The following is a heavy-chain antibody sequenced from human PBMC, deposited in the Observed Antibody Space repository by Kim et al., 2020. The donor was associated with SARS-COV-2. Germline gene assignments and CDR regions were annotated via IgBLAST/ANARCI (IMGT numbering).Heavy chain of an antibody. CDR2: ISSSSSTI. D-gene: IGHD3-22*01. J-gene: IGHJ3*02. V-gene: IGHV3-48*02. CDR1: GFTFSSYS. CDR3: ARAHPVYDSSGYYFDAFDI. Sequence: GGSLRLSCAASGFTFSSYSMNWVRQAPGKGLEWVSYISSSSSTIYYADSVKGRFTISRDNAKNSLYLQMNSLRDEDTAVYYCARAHPVYDSSGYYFDAFDIWGQGTMVTVSS.